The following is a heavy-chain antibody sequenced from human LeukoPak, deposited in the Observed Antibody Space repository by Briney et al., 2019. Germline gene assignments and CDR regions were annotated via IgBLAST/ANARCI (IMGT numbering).Heavy chain of an antibody. CDR2: ISAYNGNT. D-gene: IGHD2-15*01. CDR3: ARDRLPYCSGGSCSLGY. CDR1: GYTFTGYY. Sequence: ASVKVSCKASGYTFTGYYMHWVRQAPGQGLEWMGWISAYNGNTNYAQKLQGRVTMTTDTSTSTAYMELRSLRSDDTALYYCARDRLPYCSGGSCSLGYWGQGTLVTVSS. J-gene: IGHJ4*02. V-gene: IGHV1-18*04.